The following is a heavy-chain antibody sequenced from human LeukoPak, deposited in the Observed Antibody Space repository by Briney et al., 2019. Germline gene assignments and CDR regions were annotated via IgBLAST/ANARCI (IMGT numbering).Heavy chain of an antibody. CDR1: GGSISSSSYY. D-gene: IGHD5-18*01. CDR3: ARVGYSYGHAFDY. Sequence: SETLSLTCTVSGGSISSSSYYWSWIRQPPGQGLEWIGYIYYSGSTNYNPSLKSRVTISVDTSKNQFSLKLSSVTAADMAVYYCARVGYSYGHAFDYWGQGTLVTVSS. CDR2: IYYSGST. J-gene: IGHJ4*02. V-gene: IGHV4-61*05.